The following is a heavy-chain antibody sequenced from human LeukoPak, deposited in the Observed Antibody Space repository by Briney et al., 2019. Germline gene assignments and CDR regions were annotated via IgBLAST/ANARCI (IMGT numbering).Heavy chain of an antibody. CDR1: GYSISSGYY. CDR3: ARGRFCRLAVAGTTVSRSCGIDY. J-gene: IGHJ4*02. Sequence: SETLSLTCTVSGYSISSGYYWGWIRQPPGKGLEWIGCIYYSGYTNYKSSLKSRVTISVDTSKNQFSLKLSSVTAADTAVYYCARGRFCRLAVAGTTVSRSCGIDYWGPGTLVTVSS. V-gene: IGHV4-38-2*02. CDR2: IYYSGYT. D-gene: IGHD6-19*01.